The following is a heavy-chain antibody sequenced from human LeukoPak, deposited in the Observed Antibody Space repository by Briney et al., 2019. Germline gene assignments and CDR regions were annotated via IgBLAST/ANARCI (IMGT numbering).Heavy chain of an antibody. CDR3: ATQYYYDTSGYSPFDY. D-gene: IGHD3-22*01. CDR1: GGSISSSSYY. J-gene: IGHJ4*02. Sequence: SETLSLTCTVSGGSISSSSYYWGWIRQPPGKGLGWVGSIYYTGSTYYNPSLKSRVTISVDTSKSQFSLNLSSVTAADTAVYYCATQYYYDTSGYSPFDYWGQGTLVTVSS. V-gene: IGHV4-39*01. CDR2: IYYTGST.